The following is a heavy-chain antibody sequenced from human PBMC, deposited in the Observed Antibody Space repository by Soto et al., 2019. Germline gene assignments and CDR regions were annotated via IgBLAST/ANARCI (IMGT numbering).Heavy chain of an antibody. CDR2: ISYSGST. CDR3: ASLEYSSSSPGDY. J-gene: IGHJ4*02. D-gene: IGHD6-6*01. CDR1: GGSISSYY. Sequence: SETLSLTCTVAGGSISSYYWSWIRQPPGKGLEWIGYISYSGSTNYNPSLKTRVTISVDTSKNQFSLKLSSVTAADTAVYYCASLEYSSSSPGDYWGQGTLVTVSS. V-gene: IGHV4-59*08.